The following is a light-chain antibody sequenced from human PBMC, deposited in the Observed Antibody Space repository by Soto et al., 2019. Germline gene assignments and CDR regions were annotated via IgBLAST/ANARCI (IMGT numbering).Light chain of an antibody. V-gene: IGLV2-14*01. Sequence: QSALTQPASVSGSPGQSITISCTGTSSDVGGYNYVSWYQQHPGRAPKLMIYEVSNRPSGVSNRFSGSKSGNTVSLTISGLQAEYESDYYCSSYTSRTTIVFGTGTKVTVL. CDR2: EVS. CDR1: SSDVGGYNY. J-gene: IGLJ1*01. CDR3: SSYTSRTTIV.